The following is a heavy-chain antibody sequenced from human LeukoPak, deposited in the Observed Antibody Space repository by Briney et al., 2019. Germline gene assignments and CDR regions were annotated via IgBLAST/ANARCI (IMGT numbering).Heavy chain of an antibody. V-gene: IGHV4-4*02. D-gene: IGHD6-13*01. CDR1: GGSISSSNW. CDR2: IYHSGST. CDR3: ARGGYSSSWYDGKYFDY. J-gene: IGHJ4*02. Sequence: SGTLSLTCAVSGGSISSSNWWSWVRQPPGKGLEWIGEIYHSGSTNYNPSLKSRVTISVDKSKNQFSLKLSSVTAADTAVYYCARGGYSSSWYDGKYFDYWGQGTLVTVSS.